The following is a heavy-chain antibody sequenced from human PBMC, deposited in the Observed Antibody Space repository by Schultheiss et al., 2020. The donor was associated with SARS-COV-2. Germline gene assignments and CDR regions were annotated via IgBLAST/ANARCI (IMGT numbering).Heavy chain of an antibody. J-gene: IGHJ6*03. V-gene: IGHV3-48*01. CDR1: GFTFSSYS. CDR2: ISSSSSTI. CDR3: ARDSNGLVGAIKVLEYYYYYYMDV. D-gene: IGHD1-26*01. Sequence: GGSLRLSCAASGFTFSSYSMNWVRQAPGKGLEWVSSISSSSSTIYYADSVKGRFTISRDNAKNSLYLQMNSLRAEDTAVYYCARDSNGLVGAIKVLEYYYYYYMDVWGKGTTVTVSS.